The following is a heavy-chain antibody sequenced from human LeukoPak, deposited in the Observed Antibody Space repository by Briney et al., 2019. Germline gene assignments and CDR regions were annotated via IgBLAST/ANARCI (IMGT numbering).Heavy chain of an antibody. CDR1: GDSMSPYY. J-gene: IGHJ5*02. CDR3: ARDVVAVPGSDNWFDP. CDR2: IYSRGTT. D-gene: IGHD6-19*01. Sequence: SETLSLTCIVSGDSMSPYYWSWLRQAAGKGLEWIGRIYSRGTTNYNPSLTSRVTISVDTSKNQISLRLTSVTAADTAIYYCARDVVAVPGSDNWFDPWGQGTLVTVSS. V-gene: IGHV4-4*07.